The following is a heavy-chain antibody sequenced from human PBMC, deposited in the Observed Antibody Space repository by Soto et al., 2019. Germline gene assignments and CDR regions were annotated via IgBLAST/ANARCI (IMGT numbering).Heavy chain of an antibody. CDR1: GYTFSSYD. V-gene: IGHV1-8*01. CDR2: MNPNSGDT. J-gene: IGHJ6*03. Sequence: QEQLEQSGAEVKKPGASVKVSCKASGYTFSSYDINWVRQATGQGLEWMGWMNPNSGDTGYAQKFQGRVTMTRNTAISTAYMELSGLRSDDTALYYCARVPFITATHGQYYYHFMDVWGKGTTVTVSS. CDR3: ARVPFITATHGQYYYHFMDV.